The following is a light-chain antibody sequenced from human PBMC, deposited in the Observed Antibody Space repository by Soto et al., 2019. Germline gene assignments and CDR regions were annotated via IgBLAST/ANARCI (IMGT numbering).Light chain of an antibody. CDR2: DAS. CDR1: QGISSY. J-gene: IGKJ4*01. V-gene: IGKV1-9*01. CDR3: QQLNSYPRVT. Sequence: DIQLTQSPSFLSASVGDRVTITCRASQGISSYLAWYQQKPGKAPKLLIYDASTLQSGVPSRFSGSGSGTEFTLTISSLQPEEFATYYCQQLNSYPRVTFGGGTKVEIK.